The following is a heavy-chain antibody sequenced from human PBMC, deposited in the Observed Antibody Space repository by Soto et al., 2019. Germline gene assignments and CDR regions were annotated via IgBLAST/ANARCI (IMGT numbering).Heavy chain of an antibody. Sequence: PGGSLRLSCAASGFTFSSYWMHWVRQAPGKGLVWVSRINSDGSSTSYADSVKGRFTISRDNAKNTLCLQMNSLRAEDTAVYYCAREDGYCSSTSCYAWFDPWGQGTLVTVSS. J-gene: IGHJ5*02. CDR2: INSDGSST. D-gene: IGHD2-2*01. CDR1: GFTFSSYW. CDR3: AREDGYCSSTSCYAWFDP. V-gene: IGHV3-74*01.